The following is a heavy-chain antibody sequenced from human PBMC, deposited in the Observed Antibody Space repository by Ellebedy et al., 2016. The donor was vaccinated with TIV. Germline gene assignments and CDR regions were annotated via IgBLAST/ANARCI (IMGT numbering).Heavy chain of an antibody. CDR2: IKSKTDGGTA. V-gene: IGHV3-15*07. Sequence: PGGSLRLSCAASGFTFSNAWMNWVRQAPGKGLEWVGRIKSKTDGGTADYAAPVKGRFTISRDDSKNTLYLQINSLKTEDTAVYYCTTVQDCSGPSCYRYNAYWGQGTLVTVSS. D-gene: IGHD2-2*02. CDR3: TTVQDCSGPSCYRYNAY. J-gene: IGHJ4*02. CDR1: GFTFSNAW.